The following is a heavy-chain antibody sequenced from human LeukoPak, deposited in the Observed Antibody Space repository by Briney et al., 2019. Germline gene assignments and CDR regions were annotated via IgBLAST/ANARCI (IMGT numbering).Heavy chain of an antibody. CDR1: GFTFSSYE. J-gene: IGHJ3*02. CDR3: AKDYYDSSGYYPLGDAFDI. V-gene: IGHV3-48*03. Sequence: PGGSLRLSCAASGFTFSSYEMNWVRQAPGKGLEWVSYISSSGSTIYYADSVKGRFTISRDNAKNSLYLQMNSLRAKDTAVYYCAKDYYDSSGYYPLGDAFDIWGQGTMVTVSS. D-gene: IGHD3-22*01. CDR2: ISSSGSTI.